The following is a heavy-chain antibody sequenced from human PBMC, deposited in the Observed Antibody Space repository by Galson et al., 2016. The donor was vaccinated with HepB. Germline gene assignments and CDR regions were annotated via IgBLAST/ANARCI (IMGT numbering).Heavy chain of an antibody. V-gene: IGHV3-53*01. CDR2: IYRGGGT. Sequence: SLRLSCAASGFSVSNNYMTWVRQAPGKGLEWVSLIYRGGGTSFADSVKGRFTISRDNSKNTLYLQMNSLRAEDTAVYYCARGGASDASGYWGQGTLVTVPS. CDR3: ARGGASDASGY. D-gene: IGHD2-21*02. CDR1: GFSVSNNY. J-gene: IGHJ4*02.